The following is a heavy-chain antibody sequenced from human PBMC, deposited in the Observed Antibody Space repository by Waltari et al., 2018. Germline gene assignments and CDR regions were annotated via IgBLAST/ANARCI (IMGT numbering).Heavy chain of an antibody. V-gene: IGHV4-38-2*01. CDR3: ARVAARSAVDY. CDR2: IYHSGST. D-gene: IGHD6-6*01. CDR1: GYSISSGYY. J-gene: IGHJ4*02. Sequence: QVQLQESGPGLVKPSETLSLTCAVSGYSISSGYYWGWIRQPPGKGLEWIGSIYHSGSTYYNPSLKSRVTISVDPSKNQFSLKLSSVTAADTAVYYCARVAARSAVDYWGQGTLVTVSS.